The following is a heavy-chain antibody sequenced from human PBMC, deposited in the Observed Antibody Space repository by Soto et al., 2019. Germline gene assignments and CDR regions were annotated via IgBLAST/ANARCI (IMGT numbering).Heavy chain of an antibody. V-gene: IGHV3-64D*06. J-gene: IGHJ4*02. D-gene: IGHD6-6*01. Sequence: GGSLRLSCSASGFPFSNHAMHWVRQAPGKGLEYVSAINYNGGTTYYVDSVKGGFTISRDNSKNTLYLQMSSLKVEDTAMYHCVTWGGIEARNLDHWGQGTLVTVSS. CDR3: VTWGGIEARNLDH. CDR1: GFPFSNHA. CDR2: INYNGGTT.